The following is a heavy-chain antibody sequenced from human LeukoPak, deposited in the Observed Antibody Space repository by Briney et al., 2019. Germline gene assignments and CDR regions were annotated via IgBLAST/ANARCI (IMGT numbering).Heavy chain of an antibody. CDR1: GFTFSSYA. D-gene: IGHD3-3*01. CDR2: ISDSGGST. V-gene: IGHV3-23*01. Sequence: PGGSLRLSCAASGFTFSSYAISWVRQAPGKGLEWGSVISDSGGSTNYADSVKGRFTISRDNSKNTLYLQMNSLRAEDTAVYYCAKNNYDFWSAYGYWGQGTLVTVSS. J-gene: IGHJ4*02. CDR3: AKNNYDFWSAYGY.